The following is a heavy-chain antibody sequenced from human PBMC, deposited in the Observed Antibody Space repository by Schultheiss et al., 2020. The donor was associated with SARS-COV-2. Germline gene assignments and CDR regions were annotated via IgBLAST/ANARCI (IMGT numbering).Heavy chain of an antibody. CDR1: GGSISSSSYY. CDR3: AKDPSSVVVVPAAGFGYGMDV. D-gene: IGHD2-2*01. Sequence: ETLSLTCTVSGGSISSSSYYWGWIRQPPGKGLVWVSRINSDGSSTSYADSVKGRFTISRDNAKNTLYLQMNSLRAEDTAVYYCAKDPSSVVVVPAAGFGYGMDVWGQGTTVTVSS. J-gene: IGHJ6*02. CDR2: INSDGSST. V-gene: IGHV3-74*01.